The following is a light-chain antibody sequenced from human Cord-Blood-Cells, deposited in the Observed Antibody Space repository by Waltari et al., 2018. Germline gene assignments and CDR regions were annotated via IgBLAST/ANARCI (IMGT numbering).Light chain of an antibody. Sequence: QSALTQPRPVSGSPGQSVTISCTGTTSDVGCYNYFSWYQQHPGKAPKLMIYDVSKRPSGVPDRFSGSKSGNTASLTISGLQAEDEADYYCCSYAGSLFGGGTKLTVL. CDR1: TSDVGCYNY. V-gene: IGLV2-11*01. CDR2: DVS. CDR3: CSYAGSL. J-gene: IGLJ3*02.